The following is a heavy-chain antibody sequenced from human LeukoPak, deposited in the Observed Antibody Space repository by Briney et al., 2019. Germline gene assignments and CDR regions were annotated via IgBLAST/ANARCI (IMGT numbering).Heavy chain of an antibody. J-gene: IGHJ4*02. Sequence: SETLSLTCAVYGGSFSGYYWSWIRQPPGKGLEWIGEINHSGSTNYNPSLKSRVTISVDTSKSQFSLKLSSVTAADTAVYYCASYGIAAAVDYWGQGTLVTVSS. CDR3: ASYGIAAAVDY. CDR1: GGSFSGYY. V-gene: IGHV4-34*01. CDR2: INHSGST. D-gene: IGHD6-13*01.